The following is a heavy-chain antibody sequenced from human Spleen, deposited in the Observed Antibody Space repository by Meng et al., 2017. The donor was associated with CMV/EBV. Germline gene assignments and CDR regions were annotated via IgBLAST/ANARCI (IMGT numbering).Heavy chain of an antibody. V-gene: IGHV3-21*01. CDR2: ISSSNGFI. J-gene: IGHJ4*02. Sequence: CAASGFTFSSYSMNWVRQAPGKGLEWVASISSSNGFIYYADSVKGRFTISRDNAKNSLYLQMSSLRAEDTAVYYCTRNGQWLFYYFDSWGQGTLVTSPQ. D-gene: IGHD6-19*01. CDR1: GFTFSSYS. CDR3: TRNGQWLFYYFDS.